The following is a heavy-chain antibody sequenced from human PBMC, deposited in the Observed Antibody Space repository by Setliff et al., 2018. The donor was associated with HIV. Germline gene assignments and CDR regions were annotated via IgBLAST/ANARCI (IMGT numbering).Heavy chain of an antibody. V-gene: IGHV3-74*01. CDR2: VDSDGSGT. CDR3: ARDGNGAFDM. J-gene: IGHJ3*02. D-gene: IGHD1-26*01. Sequence: GESLKISCAASGFTFGSQWMHWVRQAPGKGLVWVSRVDSDGSGTSYADSVKGRFTISRDNAKNMLYLQINSLRAEDTAVYYCARDGNGAFDMWGQGTLVTVSS. CDR1: GFTFGSQW.